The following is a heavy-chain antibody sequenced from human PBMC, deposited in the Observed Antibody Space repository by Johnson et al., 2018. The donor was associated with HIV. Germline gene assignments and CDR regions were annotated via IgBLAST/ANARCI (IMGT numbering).Heavy chain of an antibody. J-gene: IGHJ3*02. CDR1: GFTFSSYA. V-gene: IGHV3-20*04. CDR3: AKDMTTQAFDI. D-gene: IGHD4-17*01. Sequence: VQLVESGGGLVQPGGSLRLSCAASGFTFSSYAIHWVRQAPGRGLEWVSGIHWNGAGTGYADSVKGRFTISRDNAKNSLYLQMNSLKTEDTALYYCAKDMTTQAFDIWGQGTMVIVSS. CDR2: IHWNGAGT.